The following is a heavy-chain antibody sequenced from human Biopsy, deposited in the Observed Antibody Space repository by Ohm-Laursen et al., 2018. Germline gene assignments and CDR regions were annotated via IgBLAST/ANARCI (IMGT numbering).Heavy chain of an antibody. CDR3: ARHDRSGYWGLDY. CDR1: GGSLNNHY. J-gene: IGHJ4*02. Sequence: GTLSLTCSVSGGSLNNHYWSWIRQSPGKGLEWLAYIYSSGRTNYNPSRKSRIIVSVDTSKNQPSLKVTSVPAADTAMYYCARHDRSGYWGLDYWGQGALVTVSA. V-gene: IGHV4-4*08. CDR2: IYSSGRT. D-gene: IGHD3-22*01.